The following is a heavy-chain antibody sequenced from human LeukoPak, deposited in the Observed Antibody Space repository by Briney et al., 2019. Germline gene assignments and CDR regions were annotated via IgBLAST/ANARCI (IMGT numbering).Heavy chain of an antibody. CDR2: IIPIFGTA. D-gene: IGHD3-9*01. CDR1: GGTFSSYA. V-gene: IGHV1-69*06. J-gene: IGHJ4*02. Sequence: GASVKVSCKASGGTFSSYAISWVRQAPGQGLEWMGGIIPIFGTANYAQKFQGRVTMTEDTSTDTAYMELSSLRSEDTAVYYCATLSPRATALPGYILTGYYRMFDYWGQGTLVTVSS. CDR3: ATLSPRATALPGYILTGYYRMFDY.